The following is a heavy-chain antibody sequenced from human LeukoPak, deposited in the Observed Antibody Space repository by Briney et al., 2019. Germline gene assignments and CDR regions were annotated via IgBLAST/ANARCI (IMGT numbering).Heavy chain of an antibody. CDR1: GFTFNFYG. J-gene: IGHJ4*02. CDR2: IWSERNDT. Sequence: GGSLRLSCAASGFTFNFYGMHWVRQPPGKGLEWVAAIWSERNDTFYADSVQGRFTISRDNSKSTLSLLMDSLRAEDTAVYYCARENHEMNCGNDRCHRGIEYWGPGALVTVSS. V-gene: IGHV3-33*01. D-gene: IGHD2-21*01. CDR3: ARENHEMNCGNDRCHRGIEY.